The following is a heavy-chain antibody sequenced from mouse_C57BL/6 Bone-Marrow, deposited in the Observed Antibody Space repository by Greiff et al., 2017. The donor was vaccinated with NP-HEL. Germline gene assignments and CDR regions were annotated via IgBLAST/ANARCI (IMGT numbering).Heavy chain of an antibody. CDR3: ARDGNYVLFAY. CDR1: GYSITSGYY. D-gene: IGHD2-1*01. CDR2: ISYDGSN. Sequence: EVKLVESGPGLVKPSQSLSLTCSVTGYSITSGYYWNWIRQFPGNKLEWMGYISYDGSNNYNPSLKNRISITRDTSKNQFFLKLNSVTTEDTATYYCARDGNYVLFAYWGQGTLVTVSA. J-gene: IGHJ3*01. V-gene: IGHV3-6*01.